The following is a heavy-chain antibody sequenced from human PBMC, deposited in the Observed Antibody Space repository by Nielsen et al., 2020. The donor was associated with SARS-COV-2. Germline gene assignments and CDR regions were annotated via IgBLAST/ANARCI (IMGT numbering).Heavy chain of an antibody. D-gene: IGHD3-3*01. CDR2: ICYDGSKK. CDR1: GFTFSTYG. J-gene: IGHJ3*02. V-gene: IGHV3-33*03. Sequence: GESLKISCAASGFTFSTYGMNWVRQAPGKGLEWVAVICYDGSKKYYADSVKGRFTISRDNSKNSLYLQMNSLRAEDTAVYYCAIIWSGYTDAFDIWGQGTMVTVSS. CDR3: AIIWSGYTDAFDI.